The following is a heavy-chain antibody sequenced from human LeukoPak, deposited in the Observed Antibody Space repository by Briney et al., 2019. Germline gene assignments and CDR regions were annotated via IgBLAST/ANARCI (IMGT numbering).Heavy chain of an antibody. Sequence: PGGSLRLSCAASGFTFSSYSMNWVRQAPGKGLEWVSAISGSGGSTYYADSVKGRFTISRDNSKNTLYLQMNSLRAEDTAVYYCANHVTIFGVDLDYWGQGTLVTVSS. J-gene: IGHJ4*02. D-gene: IGHD3-3*01. V-gene: IGHV3-23*01. CDR1: GFTFSSYS. CDR2: ISGSGGST. CDR3: ANHVTIFGVDLDY.